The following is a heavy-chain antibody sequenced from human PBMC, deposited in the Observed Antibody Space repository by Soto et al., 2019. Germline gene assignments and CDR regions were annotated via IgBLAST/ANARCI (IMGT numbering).Heavy chain of an antibody. CDR1: GGTFSSYA. CDR2: IIPIFGTA. D-gene: IGHD3-3*01. J-gene: IGHJ5*02. CDR3: ARGFWSGYVPYNWFDP. Sequence: QVQLVQSGAEVKKPGSSVKVSCKASGGTFSSYAISWVRQAPGQGLGWMGGIIPIFGTANYAQKFQGRVTITADESTSTAYMELSSLRSEDTAVYYCARGFWSGYVPYNWFDPWGQGTLVTVSS. V-gene: IGHV1-69*01.